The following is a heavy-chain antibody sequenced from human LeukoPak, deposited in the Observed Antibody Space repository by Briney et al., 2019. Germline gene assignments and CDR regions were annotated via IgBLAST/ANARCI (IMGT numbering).Heavy chain of an antibody. CDR3: TRGSIAYYYMDV. CDR1: GGSISSSSYY. CDR2: IYYSGST. Sequence: TSETLSLTCTVSGGSISSSSYYWSWIRQPPGKGLEWIGNIYYSGSTNYNPSLKSRVTISVDTSKNQFSLKLSSVTAADTAVYYCTRGSIAYYYMDVWGEGTTVTISS. J-gene: IGHJ6*03. V-gene: IGHV4-61*01. D-gene: IGHD3-22*01.